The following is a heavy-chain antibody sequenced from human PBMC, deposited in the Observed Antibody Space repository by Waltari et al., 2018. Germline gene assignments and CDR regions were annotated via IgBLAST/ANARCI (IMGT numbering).Heavy chain of an antibody. CDR1: GGSISSYY. D-gene: IGHD2-15*01. CDR2: IYYSGST. CDR3: AREDSGFDY. J-gene: IGHJ4*02. V-gene: IGHV4-59*01. Sequence: QVQLQESGPGLVKLSETLSLTCTVSGGSISSYYWSWIRQPPGKGLEWIGYIYYSGSTNYNPSLKSRVTISVDTSKNQFSLKLSSVTAADTAVYYCAREDSGFDYWGQGTLVTVSS.